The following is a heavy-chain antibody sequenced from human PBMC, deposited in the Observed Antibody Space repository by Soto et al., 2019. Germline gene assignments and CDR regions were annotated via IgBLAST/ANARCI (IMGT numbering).Heavy chain of an antibody. CDR3: AREREYSYDSSGNYYYHYGMDV. CDR1: GYTFTNYG. Sequence: QVQLVESGAEVKKPGASVKVSCKASGYTFTNYGISWVRQAPGQGLERMGWISGYNGNTKYAQKFQGRVTMTTDTPTNTAYMDLRSLRSDDTAVYYCAREREYSYDSSGNYYYHYGMDVWGQGTTVTVS. CDR2: ISGYNGNT. D-gene: IGHD3-22*01. V-gene: IGHV1-18*04. J-gene: IGHJ6*02.